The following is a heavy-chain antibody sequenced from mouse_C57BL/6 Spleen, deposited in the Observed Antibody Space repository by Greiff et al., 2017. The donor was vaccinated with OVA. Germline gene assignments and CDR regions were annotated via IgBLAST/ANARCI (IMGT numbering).Heavy chain of an antibody. CDR1: GFTFSSYG. V-gene: IGHV5-6*01. J-gene: IGHJ4*01. CDR2: ISSGGSYT. CDR3: ARHEDHYYAMDY. Sequence: EVKVVESGGDLVKPGGSLKLSCAASGFTFSSYGMSWVRQTPDKRLEWVATISSGGSYTYYPDSVKGRFTISRDNAKNTLYLQMSSLKSEDTAMYYCARHEDHYYAMDYWGQGTSVTVSS.